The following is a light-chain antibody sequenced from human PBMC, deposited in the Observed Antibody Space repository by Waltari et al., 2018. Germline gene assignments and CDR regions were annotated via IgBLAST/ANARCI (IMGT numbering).Light chain of an antibody. J-gene: IGLJ3*02. CDR3: SSFTTKRTLV. CDR2: AVV. CDR1: SSDVGGYNS. Sequence: QSALTQPASVSGSPGQSITISCTGTSSDVGGYNSVSWYQQPPGQAPNPKIYAVVNRPSGVSTRFSGSKSGNPASLTISGLQGEDEAVYYCSSFTTKRTLVFGGGTKLTVL. V-gene: IGLV2-14*03.